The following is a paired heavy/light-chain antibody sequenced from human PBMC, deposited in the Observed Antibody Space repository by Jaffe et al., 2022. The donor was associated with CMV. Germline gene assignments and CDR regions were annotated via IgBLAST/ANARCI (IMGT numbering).Heavy chain of an antibody. Sequence: EVQLVESGGGLVQPGGSLRLSCAASGFTVSANFMTWVRQAPGKGLEWVSVIYDSDTTYYADSVKGRFTISRDNSKNTVNLQMNSLRVEDTAVYYCARGLRNSCYFHWGQGTLVTVSS. J-gene: IGHJ4*02. CDR3: ARGLRNSCYFH. V-gene: IGHV3-66*01. D-gene: IGHD2-15*01. CDR1: GFTVSANF. CDR2: IYDSDTT.
Light chain of an antibody. CDR3: QQRSIWPIT. CDR1: QSVSNY. J-gene: IGKJ5*01. Sequence: DIVLTQSPATLSLSPGERATLSCRASQSVSNYLVWYQQKPGQAPRLLIYDASNRATGIPARFSGSGSGTDFTLTISSLEPEDFAVYYCQQRSIWPITFGQGTRLEIK. CDR2: DAS. V-gene: IGKV3-11*01.